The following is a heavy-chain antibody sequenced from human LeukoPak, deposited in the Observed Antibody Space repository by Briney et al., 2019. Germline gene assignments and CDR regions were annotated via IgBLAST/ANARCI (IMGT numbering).Heavy chain of an antibody. CDR2: FDPEDGET. J-gene: IGHJ4*02. CDR1: GYTLTGLS. CDR3: ATDTFTAVAGGNYFDY. D-gene: IGHD6-19*01. V-gene: IGHV1-24*01. Sequence: GASVKVSCKVSGYTLTGLSMHWVRQAPGKGLEWMGGFDPEDGETIYAQKFQGRVTMTEDTSTDTAYMELSSLRSEDTAVYYCATDTFTAVAGGNYFDYWGQGTLVTVSS.